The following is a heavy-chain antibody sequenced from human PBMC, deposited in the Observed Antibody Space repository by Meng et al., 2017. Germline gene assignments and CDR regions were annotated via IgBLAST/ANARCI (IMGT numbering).Heavy chain of an antibody. CDR1: GYTFTSYA. CDR3: ARVLPATIFGVVIDSWFDP. Sequence: QVKLVQSGAEVKKPGASGKVSCKASGYTFTSYAMHWVRQAPGQRLEWMGWINAGNGNTKYSQKFQGRVTITRDTSASTAYMELSSLRSEDTAVYYCARVLPATIFGVVIDSWFDPWGQGTLVTVSS. D-gene: IGHD3-3*01. J-gene: IGHJ5*02. CDR2: INAGNGNT. V-gene: IGHV1-3*01.